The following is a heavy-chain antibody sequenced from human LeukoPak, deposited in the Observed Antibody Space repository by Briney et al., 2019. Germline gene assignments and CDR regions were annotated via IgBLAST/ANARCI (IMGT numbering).Heavy chain of an antibody. D-gene: IGHD6-13*01. CDR3: AGSVGGSSSWLYYYYYYMDV. V-gene: IGHV4-4*07. Sequence: PSETLSLTCTVSGGSISSYYWSWIRQPAGKGLEWIGRIYTSGSTNYNPSLKSRVTMSVDTSKNQFSLKLSSVTAADTAVYYCAGSVGGSSSWLYYYYYYMDVWGKGTTVTISS. CDR1: GGSISSYY. J-gene: IGHJ6*03. CDR2: IYTSGST.